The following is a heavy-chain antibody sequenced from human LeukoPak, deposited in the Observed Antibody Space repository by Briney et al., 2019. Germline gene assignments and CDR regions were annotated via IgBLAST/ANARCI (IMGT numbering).Heavy chain of an antibody. CDR1: GYSFASYG. V-gene: IGHV1-18*01. CDR3: AKYSGSYSARAAFDI. J-gene: IGHJ3*02. D-gene: IGHD1-26*01. Sequence: GESLKISCKGSGYSFASYGISWVRPAPGQGLEWVGWISAYNGNTNYAQKLQGRVTMTTDTSTSTAYMELRSLRSDDTAVYYCAKYSGSYSARAAFDIWGQGTMVTVSS. CDR2: ISAYNGNT.